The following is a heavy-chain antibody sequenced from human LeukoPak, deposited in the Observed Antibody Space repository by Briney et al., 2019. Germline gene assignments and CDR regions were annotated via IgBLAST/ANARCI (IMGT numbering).Heavy chain of an antibody. J-gene: IGHJ5*02. Sequence: RGESLKISCKGYGDRFTSYWVAWAPQMPGKGLEWMGIIFPGDSDTRYSPSIQGQVTISVDRSISTAYLQWSSLKASDTAIYYCARRPLHSQNWLAPWGQGTLVTVSS. CDR3: ARRPLHSQNWLAP. V-gene: IGHV5-51*01. CDR2: IFPGDSDT. CDR1: GDRFTSYW.